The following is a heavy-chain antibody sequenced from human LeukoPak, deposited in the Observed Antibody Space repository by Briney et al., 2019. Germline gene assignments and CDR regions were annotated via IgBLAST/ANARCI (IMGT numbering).Heavy chain of an antibody. CDR1: GFTFRDYY. CDR3: ARGVVGATKAFDI. Sequence: GGSVRLPCAASGFTFRDYYMRWMRQAPGKGLEGVSYISSSGSTIYYADSVRGRFTISRDNAKNSLYLQMNSLRAEDTAVYYCARGVVGATKAFDIWGQGTMVTVSS. D-gene: IGHD1-26*01. CDR2: ISSSGSTI. J-gene: IGHJ3*02. V-gene: IGHV3-11*01.